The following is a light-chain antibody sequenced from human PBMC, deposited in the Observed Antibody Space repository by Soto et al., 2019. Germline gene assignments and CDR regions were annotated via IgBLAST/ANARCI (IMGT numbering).Light chain of an antibody. Sequence: QSALTQPRSVSGSPGQSVTISCTGTSSDVGTYNYVSWYQQHPGKAPKLMISDVSPRPSGVPDRFSGSKSGNPASLTISGIQAEDESDYYCCSYAGSYNSVFGGGTKLTVL. J-gene: IGLJ2*01. V-gene: IGLV2-11*01. CDR1: SSDVGTYNY. CDR2: DVS. CDR3: CSYAGSYNSV.